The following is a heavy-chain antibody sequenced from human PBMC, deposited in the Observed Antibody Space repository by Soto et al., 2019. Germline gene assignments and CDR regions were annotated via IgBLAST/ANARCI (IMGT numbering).Heavy chain of an antibody. Sequence: GASLRLSCAASGFTFKTFVMNWVRQAPGKGLEWVSHISGTTDIINFAASARGRFTISRDNAKNSMFLQMDSLRDADTAVYYCVRQRGVLTDFAYFDSCGQGTLVNVYS. CDR2: ISGTTDII. CDR3: VRQRGVLTDFAYFDS. J-gene: IGHJ4*02. V-gene: IGHV3-48*02. D-gene: IGHD2-21*02. CDR1: GFTFKTFV.